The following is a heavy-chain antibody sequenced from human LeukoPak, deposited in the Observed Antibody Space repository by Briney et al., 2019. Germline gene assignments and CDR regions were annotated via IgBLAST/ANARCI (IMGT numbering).Heavy chain of an antibody. V-gene: IGHV4-34*01. CDR3: AGGRVFGVGRNWFDP. J-gene: IGHJ5*02. CDR2: INHSGST. Sequence: SETLSLTCAVYGESFSGFYWSWIRQPPGKGLEWIGEINHSGSTNYNPSLKSRVTISVDTSKNQFSLKLTSVTAADTAVYYCAGGRVFGVGRNWFDPWGEGTLITVSS. CDR1: GESFSGFY. D-gene: IGHD3-3*01.